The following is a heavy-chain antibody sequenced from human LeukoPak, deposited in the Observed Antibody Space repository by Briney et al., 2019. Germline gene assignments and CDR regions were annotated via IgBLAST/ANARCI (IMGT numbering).Heavy chain of an antibody. D-gene: IGHD2-15*01. CDR3: AKYCSGGGCYSGLDS. CDR1: GFTFSSYA. Sequence: GGSLRLSCAASGFTFSSYAMSWVRQAPGKGLEWVSAISGSGGSTYYANSVKGRFTISRDNSKNTLFLQMNSLRAEDTALFYCAKYCSGGGCYSGLDSWGRGTLVTVSS. J-gene: IGHJ4*02. CDR2: ISGSGGST. V-gene: IGHV3-23*01.